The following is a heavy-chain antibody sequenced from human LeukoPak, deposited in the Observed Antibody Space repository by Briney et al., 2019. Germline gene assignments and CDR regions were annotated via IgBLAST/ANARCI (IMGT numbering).Heavy chain of an antibody. CDR1: GFTFSNYA. CDR3: AKVNYYDNGGAT. V-gene: IGHV3-23*01. J-gene: IGHJ5*02. D-gene: IGHD3-22*01. Sequence: GGSLRLSCAASGFTFSNYAMSWVRQAPGKGLEWVSAISGSAGKTYYADSVKGRFTISRENSKNTLYLQMNSLRAEDTAVYFCAKVNYYDNGGATWGQGALVTVSA. CDR2: ISGSAGKT.